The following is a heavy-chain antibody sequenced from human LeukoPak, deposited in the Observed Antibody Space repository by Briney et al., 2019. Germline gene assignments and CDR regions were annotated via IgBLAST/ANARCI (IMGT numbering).Heavy chain of an antibody. J-gene: IGHJ4*02. CDR2: ISGSGGST. Sequence: RGSLSLSCAPSGFTLSSYAVNWDRQAPGKELEWVSFISGSGGSTYYADSVKGRFTISRDNSKNTPYLQMNSLRAEDTAVYYCAKDGFFQFWSGYFLDYWGQGTLVTVSS. CDR1: GFTLSSYA. D-gene: IGHD3-3*01. V-gene: IGHV3-23*01. CDR3: AKDGFFQFWSGYFLDY.